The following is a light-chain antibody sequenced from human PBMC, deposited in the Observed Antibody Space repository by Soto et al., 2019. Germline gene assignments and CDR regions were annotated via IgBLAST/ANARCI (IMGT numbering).Light chain of an antibody. J-gene: IGKJ5*01. CDR2: AAS. Sequence: ILLTQSPSSLSASVEDRVTITCRASQGIDSSLAWYQKKPGKAPKLLIFAASSLQSGVPSRFSGSGSGTDFTLTISSLQPEDFATYYCQQLHDYPNTFGQGTRLEIK. V-gene: IGKV1-9*01. CDR3: QQLHDYPNT. CDR1: QGIDSS.